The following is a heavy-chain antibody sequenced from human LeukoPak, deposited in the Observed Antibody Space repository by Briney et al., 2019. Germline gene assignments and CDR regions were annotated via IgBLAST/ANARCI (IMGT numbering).Heavy chain of an antibody. V-gene: IGHV4-61*01. CDR1: GGSVSSGSYY. J-gene: IGHJ4*02. CDR3: ATSGGYSYGYYVDY. D-gene: IGHD5-18*01. CDR2: IYYSGST. Sequence: SETLSLTCTVSGGSVSSGSYYWSWIRQPPGKGLEWIGYIYYSGSTNYNPSLKSRVTISVDTSKNQFSLKLSSVTAADTAVYYCATSGGYSYGYYVDYGAREPWSPSPQ.